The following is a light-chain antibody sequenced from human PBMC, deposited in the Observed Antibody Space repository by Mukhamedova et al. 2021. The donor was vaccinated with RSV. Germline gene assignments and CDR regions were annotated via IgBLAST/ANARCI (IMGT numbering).Light chain of an antibody. J-gene: IGKJ1*01. CDR2: EAV. Sequence: WYQRRVHGRAPKVLIFEAVNLQGGVPSRFSGGVSGTDFTLTIGALQPEDSATYYCQQSDTTQLTFGRGTKVEIK. CDR3: QQSDTTQLT. V-gene: IGKV1-39*01.